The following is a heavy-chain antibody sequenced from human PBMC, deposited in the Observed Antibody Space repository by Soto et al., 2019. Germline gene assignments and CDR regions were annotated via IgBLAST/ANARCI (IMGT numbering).Heavy chain of an antibody. V-gene: IGHV3-23*01. CDR3: VKNPGWFNT. J-gene: IGHJ5*02. CDR1: GFTFGTTD. CDR2: IDGSGGIT. Sequence: QLLQSGGGLVQPGGSLTLSCAASGFTFGTTDMSWVRQAPGEGLEWVSTIDGSGGITYYADSVKGRFIISRDNSRNTVYLQINSLRGDDTALYYCVKNPGWFNTWGQGALVTVSS.